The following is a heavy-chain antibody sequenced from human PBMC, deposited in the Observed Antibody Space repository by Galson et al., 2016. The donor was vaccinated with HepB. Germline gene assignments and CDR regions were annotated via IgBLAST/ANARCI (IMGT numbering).Heavy chain of an antibody. CDR3: ARGKSHKSNSYDGMDV. D-gene: IGHD3-3*01. CDR2: ISSSSTTM. CDR1: GFTFSDYY. J-gene: IGHJ6*02. Sequence: SLRLSCAASGFTFSDYYISWIRQAPGKGLEWVSYISSSSTTMYYADSVEGRFTIPRDNAKRSLDLQLNSLRVEDTAVYYCARGKSHKSNSYDGMDVWGQGTTVTVSS. V-gene: IGHV3-11*01.